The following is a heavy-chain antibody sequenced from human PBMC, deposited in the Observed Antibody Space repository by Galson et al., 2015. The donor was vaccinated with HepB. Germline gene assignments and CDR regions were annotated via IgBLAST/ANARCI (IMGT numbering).Heavy chain of an antibody. J-gene: IGHJ5*02. CDR3: ARVRYCSGGSCYSHRWFDP. V-gene: IGHV3-7*01. D-gene: IGHD2-15*01. Sequence: SLRLSCAASGFTFSSYWMSWVRQAPGKGLEWVANIKQDGSEKYYVDSVKGRFTISRDNAKNSLYLQMNSLRAEDTAVYYCARVRYCSGGSCYSHRWFDPWGQGTLVTVSS. CDR1: GFTFSSYW. CDR2: IKQDGSEK.